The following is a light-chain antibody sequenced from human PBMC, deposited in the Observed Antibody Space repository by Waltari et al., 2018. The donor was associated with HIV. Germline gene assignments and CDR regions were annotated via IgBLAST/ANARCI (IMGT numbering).Light chain of an antibody. V-gene: IGKV2-30*01. CDR3: MQSTHWPWT. Sequence: EVVLTQSPLSLPVALGQPAPISCRSSQGLVSSDGNTYLTWVQEGPGQSARRLIDNISNRDSGVPDTCSGSGTATDFTLTISRVEAEDVGVYYCMQSTHWPWTFGQGTRVEI. CDR2: NIS. J-gene: IGKJ1*01. CDR1: QGLVSSDGNTY.